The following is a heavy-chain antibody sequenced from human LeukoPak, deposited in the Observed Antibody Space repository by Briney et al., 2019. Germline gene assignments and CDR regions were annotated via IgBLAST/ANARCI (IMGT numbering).Heavy chain of an antibody. Sequence: SETLSLTCTVSGGSISSYYWSWIRQPPGKGLEWIGYIYYSGRTNYNPSLKSRVTISVDTSKNQFSLKLSSVTAADTAVYYCARDRMGSSSPYYYYGMDVWGQGTTVTVSS. CDR1: GGSISSYY. V-gene: IGHV4-59*01. D-gene: IGHD6-13*01. CDR3: ARDRMGSSSPYYYYGMDV. CDR2: IYYSGRT. J-gene: IGHJ6*02.